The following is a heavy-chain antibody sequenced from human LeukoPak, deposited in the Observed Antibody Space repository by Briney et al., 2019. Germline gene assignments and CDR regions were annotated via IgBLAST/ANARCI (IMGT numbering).Heavy chain of an antibody. CDR3: AVAGYCGGDCYSDY. CDR2: ISAYNGNT. CDR1: GYTFTCYG. J-gene: IGHJ4*02. Sequence: GASVKVSCKASGYTFTCYGISWVRQAPGQGLEWMGWISAYNGNTNYAQKLQGRVTMTTDTSTSTAYMELRSLRSDDTAVYYCAVAGYCGGDCYSDYWGQGTLVTVSS. V-gene: IGHV1-18*01. D-gene: IGHD2-21*02.